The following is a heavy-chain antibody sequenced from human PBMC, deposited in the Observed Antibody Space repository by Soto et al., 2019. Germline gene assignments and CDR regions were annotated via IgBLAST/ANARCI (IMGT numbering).Heavy chain of an antibody. V-gene: IGHV3-48*03. CDR3: ARGTPYYYDSSGYYFGAFDI. D-gene: IGHD3-22*01. J-gene: IGHJ3*02. Sequence: QHGGSLRLSCAVSGFTFSSYEMNWVRQAPGKGLEWLSYISASGGTIYYADSVKGRFTISRDNAKNSLYLQMNSLRVEDTAVYYCARGTPYYYDSSGYYFGAFDIWGQGTMVTVSS. CDR1: GFTFSSYE. CDR2: ISASGGTI.